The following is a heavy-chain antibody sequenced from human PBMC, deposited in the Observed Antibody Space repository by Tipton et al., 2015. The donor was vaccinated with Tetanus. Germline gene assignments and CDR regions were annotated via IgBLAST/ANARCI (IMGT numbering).Heavy chain of an antibody. CDR2: ISANNGNT. D-gene: IGHD3-22*01. CDR1: GYTLTNYG. Sequence: QVQLVQSGAEVKKPGASVKVSCKASGYTLTNYGFSWVRQAPGQGLEWMGWISANNGNTHYAQKVQGRVTMTTDTSTSTAYMEVRGLRSDDTAVYYCVRLQILTYYYDGSGYLDSWGQGTLVTVSS. CDR3: VRLQILTYYYDGSGYLDS. J-gene: IGHJ4*02. V-gene: IGHV1-18*04.